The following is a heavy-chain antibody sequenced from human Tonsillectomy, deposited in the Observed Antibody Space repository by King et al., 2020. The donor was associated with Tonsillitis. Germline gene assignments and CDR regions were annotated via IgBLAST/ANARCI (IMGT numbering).Heavy chain of an antibody. D-gene: IGHD3-10*01. V-gene: IGHV4-59*08. CDR1: GGSISSDH. J-gene: IGHJ3*02. CDR2: IYYSGST. CDR3: VRHSYGSGSRI. Sequence: QLQESGPGLVKPSETLSLTCTVSGGSISSDHWGWIRQPPGKGLEWIGNIYYSGSTTYNPSLKSRVTISVDTSKNQCSLELNSVTAADTAVYYCVRHSYGSGSRIWGQGTMVTVSS.